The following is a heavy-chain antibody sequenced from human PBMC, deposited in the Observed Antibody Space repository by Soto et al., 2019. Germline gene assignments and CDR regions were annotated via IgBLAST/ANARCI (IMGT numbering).Heavy chain of an antibody. V-gene: IGHV3-21*01. CDR1: GFTFSSYS. Sequence: GGSLRLSCAASGFTFSSYSMNWVRQAPGKGLEWVSSISSSSNHINYADSVKGRFTISRDNAKNSLFLQMNSLRAEDTAVYYCARDRPQFGYDFWSGYSHYYYHYGMDVWGQGTTVTVSS. D-gene: IGHD3-3*01. CDR2: ISSSSNHI. J-gene: IGHJ6*02. CDR3: ARDRPQFGYDFWSGYSHYYYHYGMDV.